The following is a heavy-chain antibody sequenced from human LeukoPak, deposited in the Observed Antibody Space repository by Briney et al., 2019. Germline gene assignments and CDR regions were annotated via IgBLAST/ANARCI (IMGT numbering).Heavy chain of an antibody. CDR1: GFTFSGSA. J-gene: IGHJ2*01. CDR2: IRSKPNNYAT. CDR3: ARGLDGNSIWYFDL. V-gene: IGHV3-73*01. D-gene: IGHD4-23*01. Sequence: GGSLRLSCAASGFTFSGSAMHWVRQASGKGLEWVGRIRSKPNNYATAYAASVKGRFTISRDDSKNTAYLQMNSLKTEDTAVYYCARGLDGNSIWYFDLWGRGTMVTVSS.